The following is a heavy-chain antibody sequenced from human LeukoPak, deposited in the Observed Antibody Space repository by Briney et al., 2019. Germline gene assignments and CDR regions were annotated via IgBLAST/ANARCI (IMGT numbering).Heavy chain of an antibody. CDR2: IKQDGSEK. CDR1: GFTFSSYW. Sequence: PGGSLRLSCAASGFTFSSYWMSWVRQAPGKGLEWVANIKQDGSEKYYVDSVKGRFTISRDNAKNSLYLQMNSLRAEDTAVYYCARVFRLEYYYYYMDVWGKGPRSPSP. D-gene: IGHD1-1*01. J-gene: IGHJ6*03. CDR3: ARVFRLEYYYYYMDV. V-gene: IGHV3-7*01.